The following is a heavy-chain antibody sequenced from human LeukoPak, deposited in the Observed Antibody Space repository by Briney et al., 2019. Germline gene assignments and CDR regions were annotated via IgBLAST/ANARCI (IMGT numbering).Heavy chain of an antibody. D-gene: IGHD5-18*01. CDR3: AREAAVTKVYYFDY. V-gene: IGHV4-31*03. CDR1: GGSISIGGYY. J-gene: IGHJ4*02. CDR2: IYYSGST. Sequence: SQTLSLTCTVCGGSISIGGYYWSWIRQHPGKGLEWIGYIYYSGSTYYNPSLKSRVTISVDTSKNQFSLKLSSVTAADTAVYYCAREAAVTKVYYFDYWGQGTLVTVSS.